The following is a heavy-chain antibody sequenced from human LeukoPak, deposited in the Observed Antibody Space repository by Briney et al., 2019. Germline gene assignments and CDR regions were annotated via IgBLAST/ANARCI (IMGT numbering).Heavy chain of an antibody. CDR3: ARAEINDYNRY. V-gene: IGHV4-59*08. D-gene: IGHD4-11*01. Sequence: SETLSLTCNVSGGSISSNYWCWIRQPPGKGLEWIGYIYYSGSTNYNPSLKSRVTISVDTSKNQFSLKLRSTTAADTAHYYCARAEINDYNRYWGQGILVIVSS. CDR1: GGSISSNY. J-gene: IGHJ4*02. CDR2: IYYSGST.